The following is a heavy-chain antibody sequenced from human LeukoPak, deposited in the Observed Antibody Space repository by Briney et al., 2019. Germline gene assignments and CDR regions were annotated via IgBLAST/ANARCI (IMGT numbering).Heavy chain of an antibody. D-gene: IGHD6-19*01. CDR3: ASGSSSVAGN. CDR1: GFTSSNYW. V-gene: IGHV3-74*01. J-gene: IGHJ4*02. Sequence: PGGSLRLSGAASGFTSSNYWMHWARQPPWKGLVWVSRIDSDGSSTGYADSVKGRFTISRDNAKNTLYLQMNSLRAEDTAVYYCASGSSSVAGNWGQGTLVTVSS. CDR2: IDSDGSST.